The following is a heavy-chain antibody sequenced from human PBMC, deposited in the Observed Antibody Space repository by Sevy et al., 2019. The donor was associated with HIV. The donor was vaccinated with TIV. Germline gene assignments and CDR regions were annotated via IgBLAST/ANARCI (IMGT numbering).Heavy chain of an antibody. D-gene: IGHD2-21*01. CDR3: AKDGVSRNKLWDWFDP. Sequence: GGSLRLSCATSGFTFNIYAMSWVRQAPGKGLEWVSTIGGGDTYYADSVKCRFTISSDESKSAVYLQMNSLRADDTAVYYCAKDGVSRNKLWDWFDPWGQGTLVTVSS. CDR1: GFTFNIYA. CDR2: IGGGDT. J-gene: IGHJ5*02. V-gene: IGHV3-23*01.